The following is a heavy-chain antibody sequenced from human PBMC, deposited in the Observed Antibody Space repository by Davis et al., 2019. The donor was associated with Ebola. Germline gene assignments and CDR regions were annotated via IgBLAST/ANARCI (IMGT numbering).Heavy chain of an antibody. CDR2: TSYDGTIK. V-gene: IGHV3-30-3*01. CDR3: ARREEYLFYFDY. J-gene: IGHJ4*02. D-gene: IGHD6-6*01. Sequence: GESLKISCEASGFTFNRYAMHWVRQAPGKRLDFVALTSYDGTIKHYTDSVRGRFSVSRDNSKNTLYLEMNSVKAEDTAVYYCARREEYLFYFDYWGQGALVTVST. CDR1: GFTFNRYA.